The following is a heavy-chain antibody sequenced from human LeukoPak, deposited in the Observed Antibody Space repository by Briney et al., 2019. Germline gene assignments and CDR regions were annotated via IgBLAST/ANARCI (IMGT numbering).Heavy chain of an antibody. CDR2: ISSSSSYI. D-gene: IGHD3-16*02. J-gene: IGHJ4*02. CDR3: ARVRLGELSPKGHDFDY. V-gene: IGHV3-21*01. Sequence: GGSLRLSCAASGFTFSSYSMNWVRQAPGKGLEWVSSISSSSSYIYYADSVKGRFTISRDNAKNSLYLQMNSLRAEDTAVYYCARVRLGELSPKGHDFDYWGQGTLVTVSS. CDR1: GFTFSSYS.